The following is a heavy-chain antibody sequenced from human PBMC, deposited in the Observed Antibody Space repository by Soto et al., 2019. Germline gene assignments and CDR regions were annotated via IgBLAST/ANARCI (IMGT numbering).Heavy chain of an antibody. CDR1: RITFNYYW. V-gene: IGHV3-7*05. CDR3: TRDTRESDSTGYRPSDL. D-gene: IGHD3-22*01. CDR2: IKEDGSEK. Sequence: EVQLVESGGGLVQPGGSLRLSCAASRITFNYYWMTWVRQAPGKGLEWVANIKEDGSEKHYVDSVKGRFTISRDNAKNSLYRQMNNLRAEDTAVYYCTRDTRESDSTGYRPSDLWGPGALVTVSS. J-gene: IGHJ5*02.